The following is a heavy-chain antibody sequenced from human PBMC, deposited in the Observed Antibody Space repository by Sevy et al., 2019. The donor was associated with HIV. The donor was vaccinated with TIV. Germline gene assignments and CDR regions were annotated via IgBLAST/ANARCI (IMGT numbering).Heavy chain of an antibody. J-gene: IGHJ5*02. CDR1: GYTFTSYG. CDR3: ARGVAVAAKGNNWFDP. Sequence: ASVKVSCKASGYTFTSYGISWVRQAPGQGLEWMGWISAYNGNTNYAQKLQGRVTMTTDTSTSTAYMELRSLRSDDTAVYYCARGVAVAAKGNNWFDPGAREPWSPSPQ. V-gene: IGHV1-18*01. CDR2: ISAYNGNT. D-gene: IGHD6-19*01.